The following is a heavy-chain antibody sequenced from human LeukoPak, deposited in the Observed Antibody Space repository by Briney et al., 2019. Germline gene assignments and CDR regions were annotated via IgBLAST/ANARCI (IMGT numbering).Heavy chain of an antibody. CDR2: ISSSGSTI. D-gene: IGHD6-13*01. Sequence: GGSLRLSCAASGFTFSDYYMSWIRRAPGKGLEWVSYISSSGSTIYYADSVKGRFTISRDNAKNSLYLRMNSLTAEDTAVYYCARDLMGVAASGPWGKGTLVTVSS. CDR1: GFTFSDYY. J-gene: IGHJ5*02. V-gene: IGHV3-11*01. CDR3: ARDLMGVAASGP.